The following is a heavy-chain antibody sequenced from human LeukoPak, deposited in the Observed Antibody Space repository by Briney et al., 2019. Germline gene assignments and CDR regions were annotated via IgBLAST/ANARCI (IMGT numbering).Heavy chain of an antibody. CDR1: GGSISSGGYS. V-gene: IGHV4-30-2*01. J-gene: IGHJ5*02. Sequence: SQTLSLTCAVSGGSISSGGYSWSWIRQPPGKGLEWIGYIYHSGSTYYNPSLKSRVTISVDRSKNQFSLKLSSVTGADTAVYYCARVIDDWFDPWGQGTLVTVSS. CDR3: ARVIDDWFDP. CDR2: IYHSGST. D-gene: IGHD2-21*01.